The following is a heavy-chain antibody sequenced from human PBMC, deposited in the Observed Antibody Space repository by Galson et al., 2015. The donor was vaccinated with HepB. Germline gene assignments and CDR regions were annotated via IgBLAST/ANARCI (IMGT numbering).Heavy chain of an antibody. CDR1: GYKFSSYS. V-gene: IGHV5-10-1*01. CDR2: IDPGNSYS. CDR3: AKQGSGWYSVCNWFDS. J-gene: IGHJ5*01. D-gene: IGHD6-19*01. Sequence: QSGAEVKKPGESLRISCEASGYKFSSYSITWVRQMPEKGLEWMGRIDPGNSYSNYSPSFQGHVTMSVDKSINTAYLQWSSLKASDTATYYCAKQGSGWYSVCNWFDSWGKGPQVTVAS.